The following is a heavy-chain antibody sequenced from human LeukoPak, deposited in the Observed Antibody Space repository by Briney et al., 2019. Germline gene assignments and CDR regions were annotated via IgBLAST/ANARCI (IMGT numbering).Heavy chain of an antibody. V-gene: IGHV3-23*01. CDR1: GFTLSFYG. CDR2: ISSGGGST. Sequence: GGSLRLSCAASGFTLSFYGMSWVRQAPGKGLEWVSAISSGGGSTYYADSVKGRFTISRDSSKDTLYLQMNSLRAEDTAIYYCAKHSSPASGYYYPYMYVWGKGTTVTVSS. J-gene: IGHJ6*03. D-gene: IGHD6-13*01. CDR3: AKHSSPASGYYYPYMYV.